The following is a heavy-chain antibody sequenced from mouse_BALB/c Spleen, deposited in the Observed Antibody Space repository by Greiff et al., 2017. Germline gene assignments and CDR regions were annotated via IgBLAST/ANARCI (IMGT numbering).Heavy chain of an antibody. CDR1: GFTFSSYA. V-gene: IGHV5-12-1*01. CDR2: ISSGGGST. Sequence: DVKLQESGGGLVKPGGSLKLSCAASGFTFSSYAMSWVRQTPEKRLEWVATISSGGGSTYYPDTVKGRFTISRDNAKNTLYLQMSSLKSEDTAMYYCARHPGASAMDYWGQGTSVTVSS. CDR3: ARHPGASAMDY. J-gene: IGHJ4*01.